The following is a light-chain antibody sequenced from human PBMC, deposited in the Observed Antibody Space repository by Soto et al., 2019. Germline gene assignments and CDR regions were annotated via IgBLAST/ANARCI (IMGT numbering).Light chain of an antibody. CDR2: GAS. J-gene: IGKJ1*01. V-gene: IGKV3-15*01. CDR3: QQYNNWPPWT. CDR1: QSVSSN. Sequence: EIVMTKSPATLSVSLGERATLSCRASQSVSSNLAWYQQKPGQAPRLLIYGASTRSTGIPARFSGSGSGREFTLTISSLQSEDFAVYYCQQYNNWPPWTFGQGTKVEIK.